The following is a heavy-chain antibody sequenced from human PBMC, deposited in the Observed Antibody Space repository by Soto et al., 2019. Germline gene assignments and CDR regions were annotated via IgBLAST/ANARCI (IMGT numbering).Heavy chain of an antibody. CDR1: GGTFSSYA. CDR3: ARDRYYGSGSPDTDY. J-gene: IGHJ4*02. Sequence: SVKLSSKASGGTFSSYAISWVRQAPGQGLEWMGGIIPIFGTANYAQKFQGRVTITADESTSTAYMELSSLRSEDTAVYYCARDRYYGSGSPDTDYWGQGTLVTVSS. D-gene: IGHD3-10*01. V-gene: IGHV1-69*13. CDR2: IIPIFGTA.